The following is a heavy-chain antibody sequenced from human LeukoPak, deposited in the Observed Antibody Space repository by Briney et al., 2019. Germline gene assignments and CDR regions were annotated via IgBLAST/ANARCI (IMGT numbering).Heavy chain of an antibody. V-gene: IGHV4-30-4*01. D-gene: IGHD4-17*01. CDR3: ARGRLDYGDYPSPFDY. CDR2: IYYSGST. Sequence: SETLSLTCTVSGGSISSGDYYWSWIRQPPGKGLEWIGYIYYSGSTYYNPSLKSRVTISVDTSKNQFSLKLSSVTAADTAVYYCARGRLDYGDYPSPFDYWGQGTLVTVSS. CDR1: GGSISSGDYY. J-gene: IGHJ4*02.